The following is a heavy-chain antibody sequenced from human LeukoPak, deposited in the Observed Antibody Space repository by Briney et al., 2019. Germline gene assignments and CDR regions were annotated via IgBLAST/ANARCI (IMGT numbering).Heavy chain of an antibody. V-gene: IGHV3-53*04. Sequence: PGGSLTLSCAASGFTVISNYMSWVRQAPGKGLEWVSVIYSGGSTYYADSVKGRFTISRHNCKNTLYLQMNSLRAEDTAVYYCARGDRAFDIWGQGTMVTVSS. CDR2: IYSGGST. D-gene: IGHD3-16*01. J-gene: IGHJ3*02. CDR1: GFTVISNY. CDR3: ARGDRAFDI.